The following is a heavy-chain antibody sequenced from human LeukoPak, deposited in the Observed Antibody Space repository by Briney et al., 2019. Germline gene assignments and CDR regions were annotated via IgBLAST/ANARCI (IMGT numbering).Heavy chain of an antibody. D-gene: IGHD3-3*01. Sequence: GGSLRLSCAASGFTFSSYGMHWVRQAPGKGLEWVAFIRYDGSNKYYADSVKGRFTISRDNSKNTLYLQMNSLRAEDTAVYYCASGYDFWSGYDAFDIWGQGTMVTVSS. CDR1: GFTFSSYG. CDR2: IRYDGSNK. V-gene: IGHV3-30*02. J-gene: IGHJ3*02. CDR3: ASGYDFWSGYDAFDI.